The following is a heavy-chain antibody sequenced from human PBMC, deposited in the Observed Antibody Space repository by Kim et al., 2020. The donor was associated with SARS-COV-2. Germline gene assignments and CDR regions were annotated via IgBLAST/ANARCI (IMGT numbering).Heavy chain of an antibody. CDR2: GSNE. V-gene: IGHV3-30*02. J-gene: IGHJ4*02. CDR3: AKTGRGFDY. Sequence: GSNEYYAESGKGRFTISRDNSKDTLYLQMNSLKPEDTAVYYCAKTGRGFDYWGQGTLVTVSS. D-gene: IGHD1-26*01.